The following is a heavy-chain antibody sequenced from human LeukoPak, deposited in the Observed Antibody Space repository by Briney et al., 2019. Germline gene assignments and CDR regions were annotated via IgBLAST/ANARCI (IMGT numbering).Heavy chain of an antibody. V-gene: IGHV3-23*01. Sequence: GGSLRLSCAASGFTFSSYSMSWVRQAPGKGLEWVSSVIGSGGSTYYADSVKGRFTISRDNSKNTLYLQMNSLRAEDTAVYYCAKDPTGELPFDPWGQGTLVTVSS. J-gene: IGHJ5*02. D-gene: IGHD7-27*01. CDR2: VIGSGGST. CDR1: GFTFSSYS. CDR3: AKDPTGELPFDP.